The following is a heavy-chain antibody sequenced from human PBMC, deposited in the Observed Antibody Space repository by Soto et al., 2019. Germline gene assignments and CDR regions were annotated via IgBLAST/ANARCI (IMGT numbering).Heavy chain of an antibody. CDR3: ASTPTADADYDILTGYSPYYFDY. D-gene: IGHD3-9*01. Sequence: PSETLSLTCTVSGGSISSSSYYWGWIRQPPGEGLEWIGSIYYSGSTYYNPSLKSRVTISVDTSKNQFSLKLSSVTAADTAVYYCASTPTADADYDILTGYSPYYFDYWGQGTLVTVSS. V-gene: IGHV4-39*01. CDR2: IYYSGST. J-gene: IGHJ4*02. CDR1: GGSISSSSYY.